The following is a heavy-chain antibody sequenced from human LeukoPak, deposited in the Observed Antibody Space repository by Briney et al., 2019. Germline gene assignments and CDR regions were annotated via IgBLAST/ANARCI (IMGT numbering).Heavy chain of an antibody. CDR3: ARDSSFMDV. V-gene: IGHV1-2*02. Sequence: GASVKVSCKASGYTFTGYYMHWVRQAPGQGLEWMGWINPNSGGTNYAQKFQGRVTMTRDTSTSTVYMELSSLRSEDTAVYYCARDSSFMDVWGKGTTVTISS. CDR1: GYTFTGYY. CDR2: INPNSGGT. J-gene: IGHJ6*03.